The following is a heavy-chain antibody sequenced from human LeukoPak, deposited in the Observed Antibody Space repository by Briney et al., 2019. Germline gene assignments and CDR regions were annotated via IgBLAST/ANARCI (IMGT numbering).Heavy chain of an antibody. CDR1: GYTLTELS. CDR3: ATADCSGGSCYFDY. J-gene: IGHJ4*02. Sequence: ASVKVSCKVSGYTLTELSMHWVRQAPGKGLEWMGGFDPEDGETIYAQKFQGRVTMTEDTPTDTAYMELSSLRSEDTAVYYCATADCSGGSCYFDYWGQGTLVTVSS. D-gene: IGHD2-15*01. CDR2: FDPEDGET. V-gene: IGHV1-24*01.